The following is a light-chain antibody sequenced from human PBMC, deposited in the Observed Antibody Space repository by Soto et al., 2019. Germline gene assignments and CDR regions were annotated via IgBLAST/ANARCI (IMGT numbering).Light chain of an antibody. CDR3: ASYTTSRPVV. J-gene: IGLJ3*02. V-gene: IGLV2-14*01. CDR1: SGDVGAYNS. Sequence: QSALTQPASVSGSPGQSITISCTGTSGDVGAYNSVSWYQQHPGKAPNLIIYEVSHRPSGISNRFSGSKSGNTASLTISGLQTEDEADYYCASYTTSRPVVFGGGTKLTVL. CDR2: EVS.